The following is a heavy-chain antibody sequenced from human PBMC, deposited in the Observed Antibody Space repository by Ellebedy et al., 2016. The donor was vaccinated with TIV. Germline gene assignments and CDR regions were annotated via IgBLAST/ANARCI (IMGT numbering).Heavy chain of an antibody. Sequence: MPSETLSLTCTVSGGSISSYYWSWIRQPPGKGLEWIGYIFYSGATKYNPSLKSRVTISVDTSKNQFSLKLNSVTAADTAVYYCAREGYYGSGSYRERRNWFDPWGQGALVTVSS. CDR1: GGSISSYY. CDR2: IFYSGAT. J-gene: IGHJ5*02. D-gene: IGHD3-10*01. V-gene: IGHV4-59*01. CDR3: AREGYYGSGSYRERRNWFDP.